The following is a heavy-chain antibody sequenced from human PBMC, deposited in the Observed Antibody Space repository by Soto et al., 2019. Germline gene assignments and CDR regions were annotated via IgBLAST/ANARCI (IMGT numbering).Heavy chain of an antibody. CDR2: ISGSGGST. CDR3: AKDSTAYSSSYDFDY. Sequence: EVQLLESGGGLVQPGGSLRLSCAASGFTFSSYAMSWVRQAPGKGLEWVSGISGSGGSTYYADSVKGRFTISRDNSKNTLYQQMNSLRAEDTPVYYCAKDSTAYSSSYDFDYWGQGTLVTVSS. V-gene: IGHV3-23*01. D-gene: IGHD6-6*01. CDR1: GFTFSSYA. J-gene: IGHJ4*02.